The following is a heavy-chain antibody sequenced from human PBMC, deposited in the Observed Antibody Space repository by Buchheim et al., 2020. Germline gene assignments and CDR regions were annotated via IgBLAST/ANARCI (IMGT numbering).Heavy chain of an antibody. CDR1: GDSVSSNSAA. J-gene: IGHJ6*02. CDR3: ARAIFEEGTVTPPYYYYGMDV. V-gene: IGHV6-1*01. Sequence: QVQLQQSGPGLVKPSQTLSLTCAISGDSVSSNSAAWNWIRQSPSRGLEWLGRTYYRSKWYNDYAVSVKSRITINPDTSKHQFSLQLNSVTPEDTAVYYCARAIFEEGTVTPPYYYYGMDVWGQGTT. CDR2: TYYRSKWYN. D-gene: IGHD4-17*01.